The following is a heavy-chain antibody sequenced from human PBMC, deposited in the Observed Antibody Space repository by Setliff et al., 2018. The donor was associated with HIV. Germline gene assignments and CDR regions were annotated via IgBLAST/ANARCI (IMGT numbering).Heavy chain of an antibody. CDR1: GYTFTNYG. CDR2: ISAYNGDT. Sequence: ASVKVSCKASGYTFTNYGFSLVRQTPGQGLEWMGWISAYNGDTYYAQKLQGRVTMTTNTSTSTAYMELRSLRSDDTAVYFCARVPYRSAWFPGGHDAFDVWGQGTMVTVSS. V-gene: IGHV1-18*01. J-gene: IGHJ3*01. D-gene: IGHD6-19*01. CDR3: ARVPYRSAWFPGGHDAFDV.